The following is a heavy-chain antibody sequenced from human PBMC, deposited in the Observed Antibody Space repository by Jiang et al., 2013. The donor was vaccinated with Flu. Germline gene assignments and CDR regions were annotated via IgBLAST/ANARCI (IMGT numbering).Heavy chain of an antibody. CDR2: SYSSGIT. V-gene: IGHV4-31*03. J-gene: IGHJ4*02. CDR1: GGSISSGKYY. Sequence: GPGLVKPSQTLSLTCTVSGGSISSGKYYWSWVRQRPGKGLEWIGYSYSSGITYYSSSFKSRVTISVDTSKNQFSLKVNSVTAADTAVYFCAGVLEGRDSNYFDNWGQGTLVTVSS. D-gene: IGHD3-3*01. CDR3: AGVLEGRDSNYFDN.